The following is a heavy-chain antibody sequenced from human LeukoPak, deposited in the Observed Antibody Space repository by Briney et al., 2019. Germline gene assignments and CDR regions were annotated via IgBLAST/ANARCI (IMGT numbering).Heavy chain of an antibody. CDR3: AREYTLYRSGWFLDY. Sequence: SETLSLICTVSGYSIRSGFSWGWIRQPPGKGLEWIATVSPTDVTSYNASLQSRVSISTDTTKNQFTLNLSSLTAADTAVYYCAREYTLYRSGWFLDYWGQGTLVTVSS. D-gene: IGHD6-19*01. J-gene: IGHJ4*02. V-gene: IGHV4-38-2*02. CDR1: GYSIRSGFS. CDR2: VSPTDVT.